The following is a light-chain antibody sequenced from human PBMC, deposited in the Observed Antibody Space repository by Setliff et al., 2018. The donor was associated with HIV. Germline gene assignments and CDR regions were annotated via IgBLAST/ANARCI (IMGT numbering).Light chain of an antibody. V-gene: IGLV1-44*01. CDR2: STY. CDR3: ASWDDSLNDYV. CDR1: SSNVGDNA. J-gene: IGLJ1*01. Sequence: QSVLTQPPSASGAPGQRVTISCSGSSSNVGDNAVSWYQQLPGTAPKLLIYSTYLRPPGVPARFSGSKSGTSASLAISGLQSEDEADYYCASWDDSLNDYVFGTGTKVTVL.